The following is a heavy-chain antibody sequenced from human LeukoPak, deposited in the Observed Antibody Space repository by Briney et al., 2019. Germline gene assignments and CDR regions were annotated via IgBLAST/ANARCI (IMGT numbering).Heavy chain of an antibody. CDR2: ISSSGSTI. CDR3: ATTWGSGSYFGY. J-gene: IGHJ4*02. CDR1: GFTFSSYE. D-gene: IGHD3-10*01. Sequence: GGSLRLSCAASGFTFSSYEMNWVRQAPGKGLEWVSYISSSGSTIYYADSVKGRFTISRDNAKNSLYLQMNSLRAEDTAVYYCATTWGSGSYFGYWGQGTLVTVSS. V-gene: IGHV3-48*03.